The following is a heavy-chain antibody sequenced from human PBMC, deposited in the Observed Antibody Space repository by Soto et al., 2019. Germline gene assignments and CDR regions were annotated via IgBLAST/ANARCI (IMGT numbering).Heavy chain of an antibody. V-gene: IGHV4-31*03. CDR2: IYYSGST. J-gene: IGHJ4*02. Sequence: PSETLSLTCTVSGGSISSGGYYWSWIRQHPGKGLEWIGYIYYSGSTYYNPSLKSRVTISVDTSKNQFSLKLSSVTAADTAVYYCARSTTIFGPVIPPFDFWGQGTLVTVSS. D-gene: IGHD3-3*01. CDR3: ARSTTIFGPVIPPFDF. CDR1: GGSISSGGYY.